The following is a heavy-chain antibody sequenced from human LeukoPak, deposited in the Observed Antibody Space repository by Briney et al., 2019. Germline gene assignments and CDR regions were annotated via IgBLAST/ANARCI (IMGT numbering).Heavy chain of an antibody. Sequence: SQTLSLTCAISGDSVSVNSAAWNWIRQSPSRGLEWLGRTYQRFKWYNDYAVSVKSRITINPDISKNQFSLQLNSVTPEDTAVYYCARSPSPYSSGWYFDYWGQGTLVTVSS. D-gene: IGHD6-19*01. CDR1: GDSVSVNSAA. CDR3: ARSPSPYSSGWYFDY. CDR2: TYQRFKWYN. J-gene: IGHJ4*02. V-gene: IGHV6-1*01.